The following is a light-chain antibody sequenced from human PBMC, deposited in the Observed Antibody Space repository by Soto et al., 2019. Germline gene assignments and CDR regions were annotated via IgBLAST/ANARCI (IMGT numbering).Light chain of an antibody. V-gene: IGKV3-15*01. Sequence: EIVMTQSPATLSVSPGERATLSCRASQSVSGNLAWYQQRPGQAPRLLIYGASTRDTGIPARFSGSGSGTEFTLTISSLQSEDFALYYCQQYDNWPRVFGPGTKVDIK. CDR1: QSVSGN. CDR3: QQYDNWPRV. CDR2: GAS. J-gene: IGKJ3*01.